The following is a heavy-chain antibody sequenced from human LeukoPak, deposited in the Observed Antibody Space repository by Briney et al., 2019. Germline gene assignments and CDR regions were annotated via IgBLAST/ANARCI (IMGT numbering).Heavy chain of an antibody. D-gene: IGHD1-1*01. J-gene: IGHJ6*02. Sequence: SETLSLTCTVSGGSISSGNYYWSWIRQPPGKGLEWIGYIYYSGSTNYNPSLKSRVTISVDTSKNQFSLKLSSVTAADTAVYYCARVGGTNYYYYGMDVWGQGTTVTVSS. CDR2: IYYSGST. CDR3: ARVGGTNYYYYGMDV. CDR1: GGSISSGNYY. V-gene: IGHV4-61*01.